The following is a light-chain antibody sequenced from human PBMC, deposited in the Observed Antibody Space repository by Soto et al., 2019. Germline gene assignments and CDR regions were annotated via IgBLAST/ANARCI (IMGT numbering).Light chain of an antibody. V-gene: IGKV3-15*01. CDR1: QSISST. CDR3: QQYNNWPFT. CDR2: GAS. J-gene: IGKJ3*01. Sequence: EIVMTQSPATLSVSPGERATLSCRASQSISSTLAWYQQKPGQAPRLLIYGASTRATGIPATFSGSGSGTEFTLTISSLQSEDFAVYYCQQYNNWPFTFGPGNKVDIK.